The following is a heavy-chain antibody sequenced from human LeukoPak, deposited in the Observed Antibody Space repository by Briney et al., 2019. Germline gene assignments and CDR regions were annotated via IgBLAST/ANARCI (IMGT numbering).Heavy chain of an antibody. V-gene: IGHV1-69*05. CDR2: IIPIFGTA. CDR3: ARGGIAARTNYFDY. Sequence: VASVKVSCKASGGTFSSYAISWVRQAPGQGLEWMGGIIPIFGTANYAQEFQGRVTITTDESTSTAYVELSSLRSEDTAVYYCARGGIAARTNYFDYWGQGTLVTVSS. D-gene: IGHD6-6*01. J-gene: IGHJ4*02. CDR1: GGTFSSYA.